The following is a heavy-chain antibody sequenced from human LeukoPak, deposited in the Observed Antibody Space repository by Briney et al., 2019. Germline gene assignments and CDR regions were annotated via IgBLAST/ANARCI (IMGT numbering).Heavy chain of an antibody. CDR2: IYYSGRT. CDR1: GGSISTHY. Sequence: PSETLSLTCAVSGGSISTHYWSWIRQPPGKGLEWSGYIYYSGRTNYNPSLKSRVTISVATSKNQFSLKLSSVTAADTAVYYCARDGVNQGGYYRYYMDVWGKGTTVTVSS. J-gene: IGHJ6*03. V-gene: IGHV4-59*11. D-gene: IGHD1-26*01. CDR3: ARDGVNQGGYYRYYMDV.